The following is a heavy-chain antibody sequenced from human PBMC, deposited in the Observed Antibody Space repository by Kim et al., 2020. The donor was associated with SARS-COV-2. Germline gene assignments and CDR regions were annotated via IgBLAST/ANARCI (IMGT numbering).Heavy chain of an antibody. Sequence: GESLKISCKGSGYTFTSYWIAWVRQMPGKGLECMGLLYPGDSDTRYSPSFQGQVTISVDKSITPAYLHWSSLKASDTAMYFCARQRGAQLPYYFDSWGQG. D-gene: IGHD1-1*01. V-gene: IGHV5-51*01. CDR2: LYPGDSDT. J-gene: IGHJ4*02. CDR3: ARQRGAQLPYYFDS. CDR1: GYTFTSYW.